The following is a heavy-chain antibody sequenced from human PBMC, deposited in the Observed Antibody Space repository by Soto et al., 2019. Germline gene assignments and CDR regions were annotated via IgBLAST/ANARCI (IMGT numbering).Heavy chain of an antibody. V-gene: IGHV3-53*02. CDR2: IYSGGST. CDR3: ARVSSSGYDAFDI. J-gene: IGHJ3*02. Sequence: EVQLVETGGGLIQPGGSLRLSCAASGFTVSSNYMSWVRQAPGKGLEWVSVIYSGGSTYYADSVKGRFTISRDNSKNTLYLQMHSLRAEDTAVYYCARVSSSGYDAFDIWGQGTMVTVSS. CDR1: GFTVSSNY. D-gene: IGHD6-13*01.